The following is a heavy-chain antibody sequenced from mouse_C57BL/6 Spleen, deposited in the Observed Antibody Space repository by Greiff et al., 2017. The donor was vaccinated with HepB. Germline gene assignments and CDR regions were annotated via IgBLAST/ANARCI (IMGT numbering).Heavy chain of an antibody. J-gene: IGHJ2*01. V-gene: IGHV1-5*01. CDR2: IYPGNSDT. D-gene: IGHD1-1*01. CDR1: GYTFTSYW. CDR3: TRGVITTVVVDY. Sequence: VQLQQSGTVLARPGASVKMSCKTSGYTFTSYWMHWVKQRPGQGLEWIGAIYPGNSDTSYNQKFKGKAKLTAVTSASTAYMELSSLTNEDSAVYYCTRGVITTVVVDYWGQGTTLTVSS.